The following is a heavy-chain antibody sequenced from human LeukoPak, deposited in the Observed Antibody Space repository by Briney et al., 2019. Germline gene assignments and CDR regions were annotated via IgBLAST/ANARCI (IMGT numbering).Heavy chain of an antibody. Sequence: ASVKVSCKASGGTFSSYAISWVRQAPGQGLEWMGGIIPIFGTANYAQKFQGRVTITADESTSTAYMELSSLRSEDTAVYYCARDRINDTDDFDIGGQGTMVIVSS. CDR1: GGTFSSYA. J-gene: IGHJ3*02. CDR2: IIPIFGTA. CDR3: ARDRINDTDDFDI. V-gene: IGHV1-69*13. D-gene: IGHD1-1*01.